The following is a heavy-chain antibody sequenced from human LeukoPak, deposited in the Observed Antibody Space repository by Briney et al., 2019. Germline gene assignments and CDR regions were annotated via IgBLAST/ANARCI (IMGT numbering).Heavy chain of an antibody. J-gene: IGHJ3*02. D-gene: IGHD3-22*01. Sequence: PGGSLRLSCAASRFTFSTYWMHWVRQAPGKGLVWVSRINSDGSSTGYADSVKGRFTISRDNAKNTLYLQMNSLRAEDMALYYCAKDISYDSSGSYAFDIWGQGTMVTVSS. V-gene: IGHV3-74*01. CDR1: RFTFSTYW. CDR2: INSDGSST. CDR3: AKDISYDSSGSYAFDI.